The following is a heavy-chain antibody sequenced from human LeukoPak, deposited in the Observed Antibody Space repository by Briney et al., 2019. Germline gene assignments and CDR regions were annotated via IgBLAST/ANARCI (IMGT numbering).Heavy chain of an antibody. D-gene: IGHD6-13*01. CDR2: IYYSGST. V-gene: IGHV4-59*01. CDR3: ARATGPYSSSWYVPDAFDL. J-gene: IGHJ3*01. Sequence: SETLSLTCTVSGGSISSYYWSWIRQPPGKGLEWIGYIYYSGSTKYTPSLKSRVTISIDTSKNQFSLKLSSVTAADTAVYYCARATGPYSSSWYVPDAFDLWGQGTMVTVSS. CDR1: GGSISSYY.